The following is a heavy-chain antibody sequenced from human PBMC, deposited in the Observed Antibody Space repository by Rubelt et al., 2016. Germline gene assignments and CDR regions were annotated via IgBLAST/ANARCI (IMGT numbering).Heavy chain of an antibody. CDR3: ARGFDSSGYSY. V-gene: IGHV4-31*03. J-gene: IGHJ4*02. CDR1: GGSISSGGYY. CDR2: IYYSGST. Sequence: QVQLQESGPGLVKPSQTLSLTCTVSGGSISSGGYYWSWIRQHPGKGLEWIGYIYYSGSTYYNPSPKSRVTISGDTAKNQFSLKLSAVTAADTAVYYCARGFDSSGYSYWGQGTLVTVSS. D-gene: IGHD3-22*01.